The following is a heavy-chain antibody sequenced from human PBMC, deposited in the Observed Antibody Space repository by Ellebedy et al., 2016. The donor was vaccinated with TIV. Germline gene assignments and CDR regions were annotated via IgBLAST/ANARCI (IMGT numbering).Heavy chain of an antibody. CDR3: ARDYYGSGSYSSD. J-gene: IGHJ4*02. Sequence: GESLKISCAASGFTFSSYWMNWVRQAPGKGLEWVANIKEDGSEKYYVDSVKGRFTISRDNAKNSLYLRMNSLRAEDTAVYYCARDYYGSGSYSSDWGQGTLVTVS. D-gene: IGHD3-10*01. V-gene: IGHV3-7*01. CDR1: GFTFSSYW. CDR2: IKEDGSEK.